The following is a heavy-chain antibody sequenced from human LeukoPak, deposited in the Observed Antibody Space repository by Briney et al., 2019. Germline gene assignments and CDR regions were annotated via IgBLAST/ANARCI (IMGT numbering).Heavy chain of an antibody. J-gene: IGHJ5*02. D-gene: IGHD2/OR15-2a*01. CDR2: IYHSGST. V-gene: IGHV4-38-2*02. CDR3: ARAIWPIYANWFDP. CDR1: GYSISSGYC. Sequence: SETLSLTCTVSGYSISSGYCWGWIRQPPGKGLEWIGSIYHSGSTYYNPSLKSRVTISVDTSKNQFSLKLSSVTAADTAVYYCARAIWPIYANWFDPWGQGTLVTVSS.